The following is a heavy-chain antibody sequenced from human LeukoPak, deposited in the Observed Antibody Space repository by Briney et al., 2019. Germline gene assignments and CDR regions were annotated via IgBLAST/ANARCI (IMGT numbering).Heavy chain of an antibody. J-gene: IGHJ4*02. Sequence: GEPLKISCKGSGYSFTSYWISWVRQMPGEGLEWRGRIDPSDSYTNHSPSFQGHVTISADKSISTAYLQWSSLKASDTAMYYCARTSLRRWQTSDYWGQGTLVTVSS. CDR2: IDPSDSYT. D-gene: IGHD4-23*01. CDR3: ARTSLRRWQTSDY. CDR1: GYSFTSYW. V-gene: IGHV5-10-1*01.